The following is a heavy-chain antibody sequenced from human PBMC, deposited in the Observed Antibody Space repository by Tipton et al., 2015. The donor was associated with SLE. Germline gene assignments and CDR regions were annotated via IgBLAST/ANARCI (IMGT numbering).Heavy chain of an antibody. CDR3: ARHAGGYDFEDYFDY. J-gene: IGHJ4*02. Sequence: TLSLTCTASGGSISSHYWSWIRQPPGKGLEWIGSIYYSGSTYYNPSLKSRVTISVDTSKNQFSLKLSSVTAADTAVYYCARHAGGYDFEDYFDYWGQGTLVTVSS. D-gene: IGHD5-12*01. V-gene: IGHV4-39*07. CDR2: IYYSGST. CDR1: GGSISSHY.